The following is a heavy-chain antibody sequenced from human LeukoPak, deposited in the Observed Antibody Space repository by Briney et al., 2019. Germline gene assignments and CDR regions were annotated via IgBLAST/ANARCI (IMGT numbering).Heavy chain of an antibody. CDR3: ARVAGRYFDWLPFDY. J-gene: IGHJ4*02. CDR1: GYTFTSYG. V-gene: IGHV1-18*01. CDR2: ISAYNGNT. Sequence: GASVKVSCKASGYTFTSYGISWVRQAPGQGLEWMGWISAYNGNTNYAQKLQGRVTMTTDTSTSTAYMELRSLRSDDTAVYYCARVAGRYFDWLPFDYWGQGTLVTVSS. D-gene: IGHD3-9*01.